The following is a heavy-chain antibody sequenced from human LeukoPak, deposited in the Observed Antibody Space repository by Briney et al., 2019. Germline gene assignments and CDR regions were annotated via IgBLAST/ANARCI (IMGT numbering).Heavy chain of an antibody. CDR1: GGTFISYA. CDR3: SLGYYYYGMDV. J-gene: IGHJ6*02. V-gene: IGHV1-69*13. CDR2: IIPIVGTA. Sequence: SVKVSCKASGGTFISYAISWVRQAPGQGVEWMGGIIPIVGTANYVQKFQGRVTITADESTSTAYMELSSLRSEDTAVYYCSLGYYYYGMDVWGQGTTVTVSS.